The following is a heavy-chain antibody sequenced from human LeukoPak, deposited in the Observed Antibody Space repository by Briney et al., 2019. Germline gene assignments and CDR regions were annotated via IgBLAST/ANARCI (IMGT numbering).Heavy chain of an antibody. CDR2: ISYDGSNK. J-gene: IGHJ5*02. CDR1: GFTFSSYA. CDR3: AREGYSSGSLGDLDH. D-gene: IGHD6-19*01. Sequence: GGSLRLSCAASGFTFSSYAMHWVRQAPGKGLEWVAVISYDGSNKYYADSVKGRFTISRDNSKNTLYLQMNSLRAEDTGVYYCAREGYSSGSLGDLDHWGQGTLVTVSS. V-gene: IGHV3-30*04.